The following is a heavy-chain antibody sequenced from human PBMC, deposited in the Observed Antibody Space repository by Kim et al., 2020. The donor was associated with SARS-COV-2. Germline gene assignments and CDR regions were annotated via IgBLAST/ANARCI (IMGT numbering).Heavy chain of an antibody. V-gene: IGHV4-39*01. Sequence: YNPSLKSRVPISVDTSKNQFSLRLSSVTAADTAVYYCARLTVVPAAIIDYWGQGTLVTVSS. CDR3: ARLTVVPAAIIDY. J-gene: IGHJ4*02. D-gene: IGHD2-2*01.